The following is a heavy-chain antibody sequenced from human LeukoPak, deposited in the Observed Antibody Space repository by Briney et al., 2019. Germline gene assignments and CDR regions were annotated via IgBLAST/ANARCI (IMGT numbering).Heavy chain of an antibody. Sequence: ASVKVSCKASGYTFTSYYMHWVRQAPGQGLEWMGIINPSGGSTSYAQKFQGRVTMTRDTYTSTVYMELSSLRSEDTAVYYCAREVVVVVAAKGWFDPWGQGTLVTVSS. J-gene: IGHJ5*02. V-gene: IGHV1-46*01. D-gene: IGHD2-15*01. CDR2: INPSGGST. CDR1: GYTFTSYY. CDR3: AREVVVVVAAKGWFDP.